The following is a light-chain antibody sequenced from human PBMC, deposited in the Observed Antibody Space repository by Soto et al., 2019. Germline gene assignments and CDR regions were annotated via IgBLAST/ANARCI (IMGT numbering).Light chain of an antibody. V-gene: IGKV1-5*01. CDR2: DAS. Sequence: GDRVTITCRASQRISTWLAWYQQKPGKAPKLLIYDASSLQSGVPSRFSGSGSGIEFTLTISSLQPDDFATYYCQQYNSFSGTFGQGTKLEIK. J-gene: IGKJ2*02. CDR3: QQYNSFSGT. CDR1: QRISTW.